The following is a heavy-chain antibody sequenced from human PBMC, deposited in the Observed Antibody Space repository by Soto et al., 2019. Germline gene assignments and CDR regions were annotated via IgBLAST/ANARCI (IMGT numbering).Heavy chain of an antibody. CDR2: ISYDGSNK. Sequence: GGYPRLSFPNAGFTFSSYAMHWLRQAPGKGLEWVAVISYDGSNKYYADSVKGRFTISRDNSKNTLYLQMNSLRAEDTAVYYCASLSTTGTSYYYYYYGMDVWGQGT. D-gene: IGHD1-1*01. J-gene: IGHJ6*02. CDR3: ASLSTTGTSYYYYYYGMDV. V-gene: IGHV3-30-3*01. CDR1: GFTFSSYA.